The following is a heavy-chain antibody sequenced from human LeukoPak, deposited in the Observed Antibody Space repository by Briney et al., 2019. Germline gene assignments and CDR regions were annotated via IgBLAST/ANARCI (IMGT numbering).Heavy chain of an antibody. CDR2: INWNGGTA. V-gene: IGHV3-20*04. CDR3: ARNFGGGDRSGPFY. Sequence: GGSLRLSCAASGFTFNDYGLSWVRQAPGKGLEWVSGINWNGGTAGYADSVRGRFTISRDNAKNSLYLQMNSLRAEDTAFYYCARNFGGGDRSGPFYWGQGTLVTASS. J-gene: IGHJ4*02. CDR1: GFTFNDYG. D-gene: IGHD3-22*01.